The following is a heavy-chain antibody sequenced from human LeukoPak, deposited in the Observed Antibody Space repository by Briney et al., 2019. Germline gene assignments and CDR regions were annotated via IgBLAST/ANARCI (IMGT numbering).Heavy chain of an antibody. V-gene: IGHV3-33*06. D-gene: IGHD5-18*01. CDR2: VWYDGSNK. CDR3: AKHRDTAMKIEY. J-gene: IGHJ4*02. CDR1: GFTFINYG. Sequence: GRSLRLSCEASGFTFINYGMHWVRRAPGKGLEWVAVVWYDGSNKYYADSVKGRFTISRDNSKNTLYLQMNSLRAEDTAVYYCAKHRDTAMKIEYWGQGTLVTVSS.